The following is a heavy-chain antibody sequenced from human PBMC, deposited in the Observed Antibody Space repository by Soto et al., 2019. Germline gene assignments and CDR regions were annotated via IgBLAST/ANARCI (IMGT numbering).Heavy chain of an antibody. J-gene: IGHJ6*02. D-gene: IGHD3-16*02. CDR1: GYPFTHYG. CDR2: ISAFNGNT. V-gene: IGHV1-18*01. Sequence: ASVKVSCKSSGYPFTHYGITWVRQAPGQGLEWMGWISAFNGNTKYGQKFQGRVTMTRDTSTSTAYMELSSLRSEDTAVYYCARGAVWGSYRYSYYYGMDVWGQGTTVTVSS. CDR3: ARGAVWGSYRYSYYYGMDV.